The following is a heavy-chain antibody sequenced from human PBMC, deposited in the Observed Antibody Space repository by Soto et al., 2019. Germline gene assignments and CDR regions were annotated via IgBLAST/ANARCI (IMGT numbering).Heavy chain of an antibody. D-gene: IGHD3-9*01. CDR2: ISTSSTYI. J-gene: IGHJ3*02. CDR3: ASDPGEDFHWSHGFDI. CDR1: GFTFSSYT. V-gene: IGHV3-21*06. Sequence: LRLSCAASGFTFSSYTMNWVRQAPGKGLEWVSSISTSSTYIYYADSVKGRFTISRDNAKDSLYLQMNSLRAEDTAVYYCASDPGEDFHWSHGFDIWGQGTMVTVSS.